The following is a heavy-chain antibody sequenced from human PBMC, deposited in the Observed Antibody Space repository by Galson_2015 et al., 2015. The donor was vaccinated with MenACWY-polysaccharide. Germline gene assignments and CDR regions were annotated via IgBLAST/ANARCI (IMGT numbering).Heavy chain of an antibody. CDR3: TVAATVPW. J-gene: IGHJ4*02. V-gene: IGHV3-9*01. CDR2: ISWNSAGI. D-gene: IGHD6-19*01. CDR1: GFTFDDFA. Sequence: SLRLSCAASGFTFDDFAMHWVRHAPGKGLEWVSGISWNSAGIDYADSVRGRFTISRDNAKNSLYLQMNSLRAEDTALHYCTVAATVPWWGQGTLVTVSS.